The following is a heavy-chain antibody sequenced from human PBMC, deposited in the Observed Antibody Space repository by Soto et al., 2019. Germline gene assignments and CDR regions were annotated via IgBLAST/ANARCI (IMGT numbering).Heavy chain of an antibody. CDR1: GGSISSGGYS. V-gene: IGHV4-30-2*01. D-gene: IGHD6-19*01. Sequence: QLQLQESGSGLVKPSQTLSLTCAVSGGSISSGGYSWSWIRQPPGKGLGWIGHISHSGSTYYNPSLKSRVTISVDRSKNQFSLKLSSVTAADTAVYYCARGGLLPDYWGQGTLVTVSS. CDR2: ISHSGST. CDR3: ARGGLLPDY. J-gene: IGHJ4*02.